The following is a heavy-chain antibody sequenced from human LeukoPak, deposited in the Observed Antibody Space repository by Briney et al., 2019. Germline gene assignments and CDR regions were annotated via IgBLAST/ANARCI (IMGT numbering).Heavy chain of an antibody. Sequence: PGWSLRLSCAASGFTFSSYAMSWVRQAPGKGLDWVSAISASGGSTSYADSVKGRFTISRDNSKNTLYLQMNSLRAEDTAVYYCAKGITASNYDAFDIWGQGTMVTVSS. D-gene: IGHD1-1*01. J-gene: IGHJ3*02. V-gene: IGHV3-23*01. CDR3: AKGITASNYDAFDI. CDR2: ISASGGST. CDR1: GFTFSSYA.